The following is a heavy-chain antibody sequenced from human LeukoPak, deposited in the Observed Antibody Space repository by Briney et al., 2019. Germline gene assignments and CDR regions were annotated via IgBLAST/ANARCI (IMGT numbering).Heavy chain of an antibody. J-gene: IGHJ4*02. D-gene: IGHD3-22*01. Sequence: GGSLRLSCAASGFTFDDYGMSWVRQAPGKGLEWVSGINWNGGSTGYADSVKGRFTISRDNAKHSLYLKMNSLRAEDTALYYCARAGYYYDSSGYYYFDYWGQGTLVTVSS. CDR1: GFTFDDYG. CDR2: INWNGGST. V-gene: IGHV3-20*04. CDR3: ARAGYYYDSSGYYYFDY.